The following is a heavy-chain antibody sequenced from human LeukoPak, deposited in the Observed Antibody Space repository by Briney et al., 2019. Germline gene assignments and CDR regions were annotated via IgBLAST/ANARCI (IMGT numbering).Heavy chain of an antibody. J-gene: IGHJ4*02. CDR2: FDRGLGDT. D-gene: IGHD3-10*01. V-gene: IGHV1-24*01. Sequence: ASVKVSCKISGYSLAELTLHWVRQSPGRGLEWMGVFDRGLGDTIYAQKFQGRVTMTEEPLRDTAYIEVTGLRSEDTAVYYCAKERSTDMGWFGELFEWGQGTLVTVSS. CDR1: GYSLAELT. CDR3: AKERSTDMGWFGELFE.